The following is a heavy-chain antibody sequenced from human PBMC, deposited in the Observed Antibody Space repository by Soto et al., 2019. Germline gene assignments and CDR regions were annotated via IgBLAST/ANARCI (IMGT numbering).Heavy chain of an antibody. Sequence: QVQLVESGGGVVQPGRSLRLSCAASGFTFGRNGMHWVRQAPGKGLEWVAIIWYDGSNKYYTDSVKGRFTISRDNSKNTLYLQMNSLRVEDTAMYYCARWNLVGPTIDAFDLWGQGTMVTVSS. D-gene: IGHD1-26*01. CDR2: IWYDGSNK. J-gene: IGHJ3*01. CDR3: ARWNLVGPTIDAFDL. CDR1: GFTFGRNG. V-gene: IGHV3-33*01.